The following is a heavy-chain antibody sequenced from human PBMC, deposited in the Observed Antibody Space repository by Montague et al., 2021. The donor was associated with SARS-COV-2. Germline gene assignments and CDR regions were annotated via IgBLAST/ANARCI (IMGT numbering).Heavy chain of an antibody. J-gene: IGHJ6*02. CDR3: ANFRRTQLLFGTLYYGMDV. Sequence: SETLSLTCTVSGGSISSYYWSWIRQPSGRGLQWIGYISHSRSTNYNPSLKNRVTKSVDTSKNHFTLRLRSVTAADTAVYYCANFRRTQLLFGTLYYGMDVWGQGTTVTVSS. D-gene: IGHD2-2*01. V-gene: IGHV4-59*01. CDR2: ISHSRST. CDR1: GGSISSYY.